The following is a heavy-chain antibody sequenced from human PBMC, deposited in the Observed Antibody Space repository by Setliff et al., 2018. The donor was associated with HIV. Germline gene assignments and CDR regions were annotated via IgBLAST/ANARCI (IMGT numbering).Heavy chain of an antibody. D-gene: IGHD3-10*01. CDR3: ATTYYYGVESYSLDY. V-gene: IGHV1-69*13. CDR2: IIPLFGTT. J-gene: IGHJ4*02. CDR1: GGTFNNYA. Sequence: GASVKVSCKASGGTFNNYAISWVRQAPGQGLEWVGGIIPLFGTTNYAQKFQGRVTITADESRSTAYMELSSLRSEDTAVYYCATTYYYGVESYSLDYWGQGTLVTVSS.